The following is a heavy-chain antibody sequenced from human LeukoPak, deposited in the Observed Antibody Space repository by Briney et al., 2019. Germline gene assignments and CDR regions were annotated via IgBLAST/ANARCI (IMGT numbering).Heavy chain of an antibody. CDR1: GYTLTELS. V-gene: IGHV1-24*01. D-gene: IGHD1-26*01. CDR3: ARPNGSQLKPNFDY. J-gene: IGHJ4*02. Sequence: GASVKVSCRVSGYTLTELSMHWVRQAPGKGLEWMGGFDPEDGETIYAQKFQGRVTMTRDTSISTAYMELSRLRSDDTAVYYCARPNGSQLKPNFDYWGQGTLVTVSS. CDR2: FDPEDGET.